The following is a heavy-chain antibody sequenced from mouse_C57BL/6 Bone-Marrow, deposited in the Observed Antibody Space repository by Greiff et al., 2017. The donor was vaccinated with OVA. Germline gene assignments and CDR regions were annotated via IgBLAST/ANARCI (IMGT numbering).Heavy chain of an antibody. D-gene: IGHD2-5*01. CDR2: IRYSGST. Sequence: EVKLVESGPGLAKPSQTLSLTCSVTRYSITSDYWHWLRKFPGNKLEYMGYIRYSGSTYYNPSLKSLISLTRDTSKNQYYLQVNSVTTVDTATYYCARGYSNYVLAGWGQGTLVTVSA. CDR3: ARGYSNYVLAG. CDR1: RYSITSDY. J-gene: IGHJ3*01. V-gene: IGHV3-8*01.